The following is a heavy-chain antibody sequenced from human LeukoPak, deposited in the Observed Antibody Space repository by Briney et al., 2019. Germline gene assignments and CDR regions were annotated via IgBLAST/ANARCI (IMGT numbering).Heavy chain of an antibody. D-gene: IGHD6-6*01. V-gene: IGHV4-59*01. J-gene: IGHJ3*02. CDR3: ASIIPYSSSSGAFDI. Sequence: SETLSLTCTVSGGSISSYYWSWIRQPPGKGLEWIGYIYYSGSTNYNPSLKSRVTISVDTSKNQFSLKLSSVTAADTAVYYCASIIPYSSSSGAFDIWGQGTMVTVSS. CDR2: IYYSGST. CDR1: GGSISSYY.